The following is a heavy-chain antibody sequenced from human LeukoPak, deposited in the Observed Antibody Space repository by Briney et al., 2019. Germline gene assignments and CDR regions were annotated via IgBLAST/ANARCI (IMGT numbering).Heavy chain of an antibody. J-gene: IGHJ3*02. V-gene: IGHV3-21*06. D-gene: IGHD3-10*01. CDR1: GFTFSTYS. CDR2: IDSNSRSI. CDR3: AREELEAFDI. Sequence: GGSLRLSCAASGFTFSTYSMNWVRQAPGKGLERVSSIDSNSRSIYYAVSMKGRFTISRDDAKNSLYLQMNSLRAEDTAVYYCAREELEAFDIWGQGTLVTVSS.